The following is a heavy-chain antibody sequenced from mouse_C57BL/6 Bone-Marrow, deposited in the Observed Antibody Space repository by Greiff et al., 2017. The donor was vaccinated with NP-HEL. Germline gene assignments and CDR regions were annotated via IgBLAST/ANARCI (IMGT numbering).Heavy chain of an antibody. D-gene: IGHD2-5*01. CDR3: ARGIVTIYFDY. Sequence: VQLKESGPGLVKPSQSLSLTCSVTGYSITSGYYWNWIRQFPGNKLEWMGYISYDGSNNYNPSLKNRISITRDTSKNQFFLKLNSVTTEDTATYYCARGIVTIYFDYWGQGTTLTVSS. J-gene: IGHJ2*01. V-gene: IGHV3-6*01. CDR2: ISYDGSN. CDR1: GYSITSGYY.